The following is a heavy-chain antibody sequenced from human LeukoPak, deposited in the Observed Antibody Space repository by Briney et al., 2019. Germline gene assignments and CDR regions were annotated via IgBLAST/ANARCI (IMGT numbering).Heavy chain of an antibody. V-gene: IGHV4-61*02. D-gene: IGHD6-19*01. CDR3: ARAVGSSESNWFDP. Sequence: SQTLSLXCTVSGGSISSGSYYWIWIRQPAGKGLEWIGRIYTSGSTHYNPSLKSRVTISVDTSKNQFSLNLNSVTAADTAVYYCARAVGSSESNWFDPWGQGTLATVSS. J-gene: IGHJ5*02. CDR1: GGSISSGSYY. CDR2: IYTSGST.